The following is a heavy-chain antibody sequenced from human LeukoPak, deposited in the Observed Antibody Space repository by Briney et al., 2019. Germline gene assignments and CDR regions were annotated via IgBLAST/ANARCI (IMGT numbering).Heavy chain of an antibody. CDR3: VKDRGTSHFDY. D-gene: IGHD3-10*01. V-gene: IGHV3-48*01. Sequence: GGSLRLSCAAPGFTFSTYTMNWVRQAPGKGLEWVSYISSSSSTISYTDSVKGRFTISRDNAKNSLYLQMNSLRAEDTAVYYCVKDRGTSHFDYWGQGTLVTVSS. J-gene: IGHJ4*02. CDR1: GFTFSTYT. CDR2: ISSSSSTI.